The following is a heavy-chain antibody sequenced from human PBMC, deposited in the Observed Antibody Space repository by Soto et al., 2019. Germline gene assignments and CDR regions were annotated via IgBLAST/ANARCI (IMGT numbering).Heavy chain of an antibody. V-gene: IGHV4-59*01. CDR1: GGSISSYY. CDR3: ARFGGATTFDY. D-gene: IGHD1-26*01. J-gene: IGHJ4*02. Sequence: SETLSLTCTVSGGSISSYYWSWIRQPPGKGLEWIGYIYYSGSTNYNPSLKSRVTISVDASKNQFSLKLSSVTAADTAVYYCARFGGATTFDYWGQGTLVTVSS. CDR2: IYYSGST.